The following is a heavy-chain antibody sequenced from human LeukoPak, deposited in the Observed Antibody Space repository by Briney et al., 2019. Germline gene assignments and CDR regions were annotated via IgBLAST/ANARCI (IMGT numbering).Heavy chain of an antibody. D-gene: IGHD1-26*01. Sequence: EASVKVSCTASGYTFTSYGITWVRQAPGQGLEWMGWISAYNGNTNYAQKFQGRVTMTTDTPTTKAYMELRSLRSDATPVYYCARGVGATTSDYWGQGTLVTVSS. CDR1: GYTFTSYG. V-gene: IGHV1-18*01. CDR3: ARGVGATTSDY. J-gene: IGHJ4*02. CDR2: ISAYNGNT.